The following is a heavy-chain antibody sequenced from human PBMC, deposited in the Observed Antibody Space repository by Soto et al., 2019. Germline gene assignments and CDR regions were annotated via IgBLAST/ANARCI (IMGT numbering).Heavy chain of an antibody. Sequence: GESLKISCEVSGYSFANYWISWVRQMPGQGLQWLGTIDSGDSYSRYSPSFQGHVSISADRSLNTAYLHLTSLQASDTAIYFCARQNHGGDSTYLDYWGQGALVTVSS. CDR3: ARQNHGGDSTYLDY. V-gene: IGHV5-10-1*01. CDR1: GYSFANYW. J-gene: IGHJ4*02. D-gene: IGHD2-21*02. CDR2: IDSGDSYS.